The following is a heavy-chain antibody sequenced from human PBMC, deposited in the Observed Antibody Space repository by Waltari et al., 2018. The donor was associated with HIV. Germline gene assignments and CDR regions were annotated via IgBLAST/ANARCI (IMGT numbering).Heavy chain of an antibody. D-gene: IGHD1-26*01. CDR1: GGSIGTNF. CDR3: ASSRVAAGLDS. Sequence: QVQLQESGPGLVRPSETLSPMCTVPGGSIGTNFWSWIRQPPGKGLEWIGYVFYSGTTNYNPSLKSRVTISVDTSKNQFSLNLRSVTAADTAVYYCASSRVAAGLDSWGQGTQVTVSS. J-gene: IGHJ4*02. CDR2: VFYSGTT. V-gene: IGHV4-59*01.